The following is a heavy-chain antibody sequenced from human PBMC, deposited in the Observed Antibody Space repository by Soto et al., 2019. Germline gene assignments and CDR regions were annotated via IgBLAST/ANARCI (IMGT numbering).Heavy chain of an antibody. V-gene: IGHV3-33*01. J-gene: IGHJ6*02. CDR3: ARDRDYYGMDV. CDR2: IWYDGSNK. CDR1: GFTFSSYV. Sequence: PGGSRRRSWAASGFTFSSYVMHWGRQAPGKGLEWVAVIWYDGSNKYYADSVKGRFTISRDNSKNTLYLQMNSVRAEDTAVYYCARDRDYYGMDVWDQGTTVTVSS.